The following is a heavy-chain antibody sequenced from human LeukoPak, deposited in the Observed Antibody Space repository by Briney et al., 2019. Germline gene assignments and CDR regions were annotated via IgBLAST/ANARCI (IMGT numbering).Heavy chain of an antibody. CDR3: AGVTATGYYDSSGITGAFDI. CDR2: IYYSGST. Sequence: SETLSLTCTVSGGSISSSSYYWGWIRQPPGEGLEWIGSIYYSGSTYYNPSLKSRVTISVDTSKNQFSLKLSSVTAADTAVYYCAGVTATGYYDSSGITGAFDIWGQGTMVTVSS. CDR1: GGSISSSSYY. D-gene: IGHD3-22*01. J-gene: IGHJ3*02. V-gene: IGHV4-39*07.